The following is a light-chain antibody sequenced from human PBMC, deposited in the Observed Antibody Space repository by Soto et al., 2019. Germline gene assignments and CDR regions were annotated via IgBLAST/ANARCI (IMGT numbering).Light chain of an antibody. V-gene: IGLV2-8*01. J-gene: IGLJ1*01. Sequence: QSALTQPPSASGSPGQSVTISCTGTNSDVGAYDYVSWYQQHPGEAPKLMIYEITKRPSGVPDRFSGSKSGNTASLTVSGLQAEDEADYYCSSYANTDNFVFGTGTKLTVL. CDR1: NSDVGAYDY. CDR2: EIT. CDR3: SSYANTDNFV.